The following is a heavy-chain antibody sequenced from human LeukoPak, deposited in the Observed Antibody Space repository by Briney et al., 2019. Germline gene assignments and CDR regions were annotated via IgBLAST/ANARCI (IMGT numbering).Heavy chain of an antibody. J-gene: IGHJ4*02. CDR1: GIPFSDYY. Sequence: GGSLRLSCVVSGIPFSDYYMNWIRQAPGKGLEWISYISSSSSYTDYADSVKGRFTISRDNAQNALFLQMNSLKVEDTAVYYCAAGTAADYWGQGTLVTVSS. D-gene: IGHD6-13*01. CDR3: AAGTAADY. V-gene: IGHV3-11*03. CDR2: ISSSSSYT.